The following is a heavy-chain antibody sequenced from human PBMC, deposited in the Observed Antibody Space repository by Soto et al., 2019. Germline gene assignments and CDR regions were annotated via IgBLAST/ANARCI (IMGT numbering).Heavy chain of an antibody. CDR1: GGSFSGYY. CDR2: INHSGST. D-gene: IGHD6-19*01. J-gene: IGHJ4*02. V-gene: IGHV4-34*01. CDR3: ARGRAAVAGFSESPFDY. Sequence: SETLSLTCAVYGGSFSGYYWSWIRQPPGKGLEWIGEINHSGSTNYNPSLKSRVTISVDTSKNQFSLKLSSVTAADTAVYYCARGRAAVAGFSESPFDYWGQGTLVTVSS.